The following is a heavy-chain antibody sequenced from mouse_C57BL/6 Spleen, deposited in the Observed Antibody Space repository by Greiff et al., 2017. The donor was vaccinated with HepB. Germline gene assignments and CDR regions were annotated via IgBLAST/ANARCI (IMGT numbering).Heavy chain of an antibody. CDR2: IKPNNGGT. CDR3: ARAITTERGWYFDV. J-gene: IGHJ1*03. CDR1: GYTFTDYN. V-gene: IGHV1-18*01. D-gene: IGHD1-1*01. Sequence: EVKLMESGPELVKPGASVKIPCKASGYTFTDYNMDWVKQSHGKSLEWIGDIKPNNGGTIYNQKFKGKATLTVDKSSSTAYMELRSLTSEDTAVYYCARAITTERGWYFDVWGTGTTVTVSS.